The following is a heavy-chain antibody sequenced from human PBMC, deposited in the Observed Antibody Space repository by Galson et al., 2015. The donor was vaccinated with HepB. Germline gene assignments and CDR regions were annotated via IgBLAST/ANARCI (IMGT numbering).Heavy chain of an antibody. CDR3: ARSLYPIDWLDP. J-gene: IGHJ5*02. Sequence: TLSLTCAVSGGSISSGGYSWSWIRQPPGEGLEWIGYIYHSGSSYYNPSLKSRVTISVDWSKNQFSLKLSSVTAADTAVYYCARSLYPIDWLDPWGQGTLVTVSS. D-gene: IGHD2-2*02. CDR2: IYHSGSS. CDR1: GGSISSGGYS. V-gene: IGHV4-30-2*01.